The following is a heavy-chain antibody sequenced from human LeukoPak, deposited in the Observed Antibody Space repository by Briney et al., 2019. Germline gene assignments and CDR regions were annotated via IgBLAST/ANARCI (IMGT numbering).Heavy chain of an antibody. J-gene: IGHJ6*02. CDR2: INVDGSVT. Sequence: GGSLRLSCAASGFSFNGYWMHWVRLVPGKGPMWVSCINVDGSVTRYVGSVKGRFTISRDNARNTLYLQMNSLGVEDTAVYYCTRDYNHGMDVWGQGTTVTVSS. CDR1: GFSFNGYW. CDR3: TRDYNHGMDV. V-gene: IGHV3-74*01.